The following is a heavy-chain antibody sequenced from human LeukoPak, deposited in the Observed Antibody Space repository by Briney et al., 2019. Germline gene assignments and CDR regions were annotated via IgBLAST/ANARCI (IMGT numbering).Heavy chain of an antibody. V-gene: IGHV4-4*02. CDR1: GGSILTTNW. J-gene: IGHJ4*02. Sequence: PSGTLSLTCAVSGGSILTTNWWSWVRQTPGKGLEWIGEVHLSGASNYNPSLKSRVSMSIDKSKNQLSLKLTSVTAADTAMYYCARESGAFSPFGFWGQGTLVTDSS. CDR2: VHLSGAS. D-gene: IGHD1-26*01. CDR3: ARESGAFSPFGF.